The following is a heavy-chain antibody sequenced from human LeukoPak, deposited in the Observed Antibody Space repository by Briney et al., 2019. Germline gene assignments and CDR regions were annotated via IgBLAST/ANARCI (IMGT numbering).Heavy chain of an antibody. Sequence: ASVKVSCKASGYTFISYGMSWLRQAPGQGLEWMGWISPNNGNTNYAEKFQGRVTMTTDTSTSTVFMELRSLTSDDTAVYYRARGHSSYWYNCFDPWGQGTLVTVSS. V-gene: IGHV1-18*01. CDR3: ARGHSSYWYNCFDP. CDR2: ISPNNGNT. D-gene: IGHD3-22*01. CDR1: GYTFISYG. J-gene: IGHJ5*02.